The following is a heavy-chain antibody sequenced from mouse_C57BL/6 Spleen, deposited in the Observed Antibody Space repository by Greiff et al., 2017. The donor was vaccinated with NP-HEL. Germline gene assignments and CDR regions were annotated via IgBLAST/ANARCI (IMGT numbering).Heavy chain of an antibody. CDR2: IYPRSGNT. D-gene: IGHD1-1*01. CDR1: GYTFTSYG. Sequence: VQLQESGAELARPGASVKLSCKASGYTFTSYGISWVKQRTGQGLEWIGEIYPRSGNTYYNEKFKGKATLTADKSSSTAYMELRSLTSEDSAVYFCARRDYYGYYFDYWGQGTTLTVSS. J-gene: IGHJ2*01. V-gene: IGHV1-81*01. CDR3: ARRDYYGYYFDY.